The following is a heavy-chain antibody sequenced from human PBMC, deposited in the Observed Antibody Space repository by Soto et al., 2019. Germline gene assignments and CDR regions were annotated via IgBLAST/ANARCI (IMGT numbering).Heavy chain of an antibody. CDR1: GFTFSSYW. V-gene: IGHV3-7*01. D-gene: IGHD6-19*01. Sequence: GGSLRLSCAASGFTFSSYWMSWVRQAPGKGLEWVANIKKDGSEKYYVDSVKGRFTISRDNAKNSLYLQMNSLRAEDTAVYYCARDQTTKSSGRLAYWGQGTLVTVSS. CDR2: IKKDGSEK. CDR3: ARDQTTKSSGRLAY. J-gene: IGHJ4*02.